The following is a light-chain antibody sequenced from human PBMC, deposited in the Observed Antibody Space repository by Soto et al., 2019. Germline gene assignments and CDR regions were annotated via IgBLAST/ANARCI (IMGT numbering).Light chain of an antibody. V-gene: IGKV3-20*01. CDR2: GAS. CDR3: QQYGSSRT. J-gene: IGKJ1*01. Sequence: EIVLTQSPGTLSLSPGERATLSCRASQSVSSSYLAWYQQKPGQAPRLLIYGASSRATGIPDRFSGSGSGTDFTLTISRLEPEDFAVYYCQQYGSSRTFGQAPKVEIK. CDR1: QSVSSSY.